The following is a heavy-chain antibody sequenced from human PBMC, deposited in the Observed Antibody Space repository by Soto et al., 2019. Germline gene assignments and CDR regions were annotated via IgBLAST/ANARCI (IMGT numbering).Heavy chain of an antibody. V-gene: IGHV3-23*01. J-gene: IGHJ6*03. D-gene: IGHD6-13*01. CDR3: AKVGSYSLHYYYYYMDV. CDR2: ISGSGVST. CDR1: GFTFSTYA. Sequence: EVQLLESGGGLVQPGGSLRLSCAASGFTFSTYAMSWVRQAPGKGLEWVSTISGSGVSTYYADSVKGRFTISRDNSKNTLFLQMNSLSVEDTAVYYCAKVGSYSLHYYYYYMDVWGKGTTVTVSS.